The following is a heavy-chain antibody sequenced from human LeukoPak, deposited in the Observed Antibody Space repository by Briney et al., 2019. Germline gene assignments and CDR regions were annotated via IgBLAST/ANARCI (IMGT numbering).Heavy chain of an antibody. D-gene: IGHD3/OR15-3a*01. CDR1: GFTFGDTW. Sequence: GGSLRLSCAASGFTFGDTWMNWVRQVPGQGLEWVANIKQDGSEKFYVASVKGRFTISSDNGKSSLYLQMNSLRAEDTALYYCATSYDMGWLIGYWGQGTLVTVSS. V-gene: IGHV3-7*03. CDR2: IKQDGSEK. CDR3: ATSYDMGWLIGY. J-gene: IGHJ4*02.